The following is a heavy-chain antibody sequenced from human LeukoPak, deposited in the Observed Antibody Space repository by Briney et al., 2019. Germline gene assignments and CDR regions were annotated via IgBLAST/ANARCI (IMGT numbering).Heavy chain of an antibody. CDR1: GGSFSGYY. CDR3: ARGPAAAGPILYKFRFDY. V-gene: IGHV4-34*01. Sequence: SETLSLTCAVYGGSFSGYYWSWIRQPPGKGLEWIGEINHSGSTNYNPSLKSRVTISVDTSKNQFSLKLSSVTAADTAVYYCARGPAAAGPILYKFRFDYWGQGTLVTVSS. CDR2: INHSGST. D-gene: IGHD6-13*01. J-gene: IGHJ4*02.